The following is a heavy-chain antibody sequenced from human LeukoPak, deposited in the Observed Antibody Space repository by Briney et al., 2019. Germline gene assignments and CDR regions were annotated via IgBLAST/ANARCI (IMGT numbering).Heavy chain of an antibody. CDR1: GYTFTSYD. D-gene: IGHD5-18*01. V-gene: IGHV1-18*04. J-gene: IGHJ4*02. CDR2: ISGYNSNT. CDR3: ARGGYRYGYDY. Sequence: ASVTVSCKASGYTFTSYDISWVRQAPGQGLEWMGWISGYNSNTNYAQKLQGRVTVTTDTSTSTVYMELRSLRSDDTAVYYCARGGYRYGYDYWGQGTLVTVS.